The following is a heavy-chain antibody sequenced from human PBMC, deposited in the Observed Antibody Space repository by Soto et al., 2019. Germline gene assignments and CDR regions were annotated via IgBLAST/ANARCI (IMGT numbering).Heavy chain of an antibody. Sequence: LRLSCAASGFTFSSYSMNWVRQAPGKGLEWVSSISSSSSYIYYADSVKGRFTISRDNAKNSLYLQMNSLRAEDTAVYYCAGAWGPGPAGPFDYWGQGALVTVSS. V-gene: IGHV3-21*01. D-gene: IGHD7-27*01. CDR1: GFTFSSYS. CDR3: AGAWGPGPAGPFDY. CDR2: ISSSSSYI. J-gene: IGHJ4*02.